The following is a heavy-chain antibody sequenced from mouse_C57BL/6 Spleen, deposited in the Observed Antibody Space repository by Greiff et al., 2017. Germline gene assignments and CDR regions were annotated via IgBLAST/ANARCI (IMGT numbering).Heavy chain of an antibody. J-gene: IGHJ2*01. Sequence: EVQGVESGGGLVQPGGSMKLSCVASGFTFSNYWMNWVRQSPEKGLEWVAQIRLKSDNYATHYAESVKGRFTISRDDSKSSVYLQMNNLRAEDTGIYYCTPTTVVATRSFDYWGQGTTLTVSS. CDR2: IRLKSDNYAT. D-gene: IGHD1-1*01. CDR1: GFTFSNYW. V-gene: IGHV6-3*01. CDR3: TPTTVVATRSFDY.